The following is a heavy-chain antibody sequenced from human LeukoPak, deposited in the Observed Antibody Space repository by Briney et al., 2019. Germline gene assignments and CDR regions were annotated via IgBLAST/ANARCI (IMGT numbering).Heavy chain of an antibody. D-gene: IGHD2-2*01. CDR2: INHSGST. CDR3: ARVPLVVPTYYYYYYMDV. V-gene: IGHV4-34*01. CDR1: GGSFSGYY. Sequence: SETLSLTCAVYGGSFSGYYWSWIRQPPGKGLEGIGEINHSGSTNYNPSLNSRVTTPVDPSNNQFSMKLSSVTAADTAVYYCARVPLVVPTYYYYYYMDVWGKGTTVTVSS. J-gene: IGHJ6*03.